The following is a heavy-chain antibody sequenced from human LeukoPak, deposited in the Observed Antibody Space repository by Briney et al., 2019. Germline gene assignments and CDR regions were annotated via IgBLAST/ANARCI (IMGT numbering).Heavy chain of an antibody. V-gene: IGHV1-24*01. D-gene: IGHD3-22*01. CDR1: GYTLTELS. CDR2: FDPEDGET. CDR3: ATAGTKKVTYDSSGYYFDY. Sequence: ASVKVSCKVSGYTLTELSMHWVRQAPGKGLEWMGGFDPEDGETIYAQKFQGRVTMTEDTSTDTAYMELSSLRSEDTAVYYCATAGTKKVTYDSSGYYFDYWGQGTLVTVSS. J-gene: IGHJ4*02.